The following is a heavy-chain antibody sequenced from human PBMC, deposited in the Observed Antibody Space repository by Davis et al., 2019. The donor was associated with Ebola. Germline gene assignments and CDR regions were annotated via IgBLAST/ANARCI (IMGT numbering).Heavy chain of an antibody. CDR3: ARVGPYSSGWYLDY. V-gene: IGHV4-61*08. D-gene: IGHD6-19*01. CDR2: INHSGST. Sequence: SETLSLTCTVSGGSVSSDGYCWSWIRQTPGKGLEWIGEINHSGSTNYNPSLKSRVTISLDTYNNQFSLKLTSVTAADTAVYYCARVGPYSSGWYLDYWGQGTLVTVSS. CDR1: GGSVSSDGYC. J-gene: IGHJ4*02.